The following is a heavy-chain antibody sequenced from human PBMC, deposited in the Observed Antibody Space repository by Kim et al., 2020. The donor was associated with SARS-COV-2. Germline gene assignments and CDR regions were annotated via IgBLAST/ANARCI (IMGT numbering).Heavy chain of an antibody. V-gene: IGHV3-23*01. CDR1: GFTFSSYA. CDR2: ISGSGGNT. Sequence: GGSLRLSCAASGFTFSSYAMFWVRQAPGKGLEWVSGISGSGGNTYYADSVKGRFTMSRDNSKNTVFLEMNSLRAEDTAVYFCAKGFNNWNFEYWGQGALVTVSS. CDR3: AKGFNNWNFEY. D-gene: IGHD1-1*01. J-gene: IGHJ4*02.